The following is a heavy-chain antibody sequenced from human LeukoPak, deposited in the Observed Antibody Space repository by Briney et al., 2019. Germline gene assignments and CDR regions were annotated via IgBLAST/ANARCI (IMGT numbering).Heavy chain of an antibody. CDR3: AKGKVGAGLELDY. D-gene: IGHD1-26*01. Sequence: QSGGSLRLSCAASGFTFSSYGMHWVRQAPGKGLEWVAVISYDGSNKYYADSVKGRYTISRDNSKNTLYLQMNSLRAEDTAVYYCAKGKVGAGLELDYWGQGTLVTVSP. J-gene: IGHJ4*02. V-gene: IGHV3-30*18. CDR1: GFTFSSYG. CDR2: ISYDGSNK.